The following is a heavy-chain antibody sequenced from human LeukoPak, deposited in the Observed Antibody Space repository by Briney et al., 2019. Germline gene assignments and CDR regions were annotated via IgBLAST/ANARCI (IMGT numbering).Heavy chain of an antibody. Sequence: GGSLRLSCAASGFTVSTNYMSWVRQAPGKGLEWVSIIYSGGSIYYADSVKFRFTISRGSFSNSLYLQMNSLRAEDTALYYCAKNSDSSGTYFDHWGQGTLVTVSS. D-gene: IGHD3-22*01. CDR1: GFTVSTNY. V-gene: IGHV3-53*01. CDR2: IYSGGSI. J-gene: IGHJ4*02. CDR3: AKNSDSSGTYFDH.